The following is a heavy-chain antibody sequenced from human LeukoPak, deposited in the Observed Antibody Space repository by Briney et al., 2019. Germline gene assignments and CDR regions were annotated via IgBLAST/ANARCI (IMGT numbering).Heavy chain of an antibody. J-gene: IGHJ4*02. V-gene: IGHV1-2*02. Sequence: GASVKVSCKASGYTFPAYYVHWVRQAPGQGLDWLGWINPDSGGTNYAQKFQVRVTMTRDPSISTAYMELSWLRSDNTAMYYCATSRAQTLAYCGGDCYSGFDYWGQGTLVSVSS. D-gene: IGHD2-21*02. CDR2: INPDSGGT. CDR3: ATSRAQTLAYCGGDCYSGFDY. CDR1: GYTFPAYY.